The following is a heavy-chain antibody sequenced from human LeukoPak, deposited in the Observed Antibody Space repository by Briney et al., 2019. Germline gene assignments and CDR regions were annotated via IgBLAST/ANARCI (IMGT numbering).Heavy chain of an antibody. Sequence: ASVKVSCKVSGYTLTELSMHWVRQAPGQGLEWMGIINPNGGSTSYAQKFQGRVTMTRERSTSTVYMELSSLRSEDTAMYYCARVIGYSNRGGFDPWGQGTLVTVSS. D-gene: IGHD6-13*01. CDR3: ARVIGYSNRGGFDP. CDR1: GYTLTELS. V-gene: IGHV1-46*01. J-gene: IGHJ5*02. CDR2: INPNGGST.